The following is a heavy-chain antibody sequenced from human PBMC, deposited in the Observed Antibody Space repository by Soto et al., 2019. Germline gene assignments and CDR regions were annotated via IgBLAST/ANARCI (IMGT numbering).Heavy chain of an antibody. D-gene: IGHD3-3*01. J-gene: IGHJ5*02. CDR2: MNPNSGNT. Sequence: QVQLVQSGAEVKKPGASVKVSCKASGYTFTSYDINWVRQATGQGLEWMGWMNPNSGNTGYAQKFRGRVTMTRNTSISTAYMELSSLRSEDTAVYYCAREGDYDFWSGYYTGTYWFDPWGQGTLVTVSS. CDR1: GYTFTSYD. CDR3: AREGDYDFWSGYYTGTYWFDP. V-gene: IGHV1-8*01.